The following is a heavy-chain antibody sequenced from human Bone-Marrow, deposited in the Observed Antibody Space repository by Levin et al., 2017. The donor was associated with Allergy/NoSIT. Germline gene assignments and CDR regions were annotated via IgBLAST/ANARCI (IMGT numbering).Heavy chain of an antibody. V-gene: IGHV3-23*01. CDR2: ISNDGGRT. Sequence: RAGGSLRLSCAVSGINFRSYGMNWVRQAPGKGLEWVSAISNDGGRTYYADSVKGRFTISRDNSKNTVHLQMDNLRAEDTAVYYCATAHCGDGVCYTVETSFDYWGQGALATVSS. J-gene: IGHJ4*02. CDR1: GINFRSYG. CDR3: ATAHCGDGVCYTVETSFDY. D-gene: IGHD2-8*02.